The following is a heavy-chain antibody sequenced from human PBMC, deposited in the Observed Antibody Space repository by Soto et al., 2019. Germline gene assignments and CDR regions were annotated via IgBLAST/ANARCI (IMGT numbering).Heavy chain of an antibody. Sequence: SETLSLTCTVSGGSISSYYWSWIRQPPGKGLEWIGYIYYSGSTNYNPSLKSRVTISVDTSKNQFSLKLSSVTAADTAVYYCARVTAVIRYYYYYYMDVWGKGTTVTVSS. CDR2: IYYSGST. D-gene: IGHD4-4*01. J-gene: IGHJ6*03. CDR1: GGSISSYY. CDR3: ARVTAVIRYYYYYYMDV. V-gene: IGHV4-59*01.